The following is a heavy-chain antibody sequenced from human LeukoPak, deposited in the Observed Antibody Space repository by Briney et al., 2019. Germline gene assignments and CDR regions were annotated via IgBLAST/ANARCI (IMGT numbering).Heavy chain of an antibody. CDR1: GFTFSSYA. CDR2: ISGIGGST. Sequence: GGSLRLSCAASGFTFSSYAMSWVRQAPGKGLEWVSAISGIGGSTYYADSVKGRFTISSDNSKNTLYLQMNSLRAEDTAVYYCAKSRQSGYYFYYFDYWGQGTLVTVSS. J-gene: IGHJ4*02. D-gene: IGHD3-22*01. CDR3: AKSRQSGYYFYYFDY. V-gene: IGHV3-23*01.